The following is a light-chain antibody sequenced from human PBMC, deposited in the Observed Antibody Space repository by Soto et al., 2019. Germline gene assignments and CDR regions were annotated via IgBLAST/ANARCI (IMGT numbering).Light chain of an antibody. V-gene: IGLV2-14*01. CDR3: SSYTSSSSVV. Sequence: QPVLTQPASVSGSPGQSITISCTGTSSDVGGYNYVSWYQQHPGKAPKLMIYDVSNRPSGVSNRFSGSKSGNTASLTISGLQAEDDADYYCSSYTSSSSVVFGGGTKLTVL. CDR1: SSDVGGYNY. CDR2: DVS. J-gene: IGLJ2*01.